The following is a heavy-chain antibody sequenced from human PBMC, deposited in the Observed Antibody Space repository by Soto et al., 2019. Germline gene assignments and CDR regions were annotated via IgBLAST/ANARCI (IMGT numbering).Heavy chain of an antibody. V-gene: IGHV3-30*03. CDR3: GRGGYGCAGTGRSLD. CDR1: GFTFSTNG. Sequence: GGSLRLSCAASGFTFSTNGIHWVRQAPGKGLEWMALISGDGSHKFYADSVKGRFTISRDNSKNTLYLQMGSLRIEDTAVYHCGRGGYGCAGTGRSLDWGTGTLVTVS. J-gene: IGHJ4*02. D-gene: IGHD6-13*01. CDR2: ISGDGSHK.